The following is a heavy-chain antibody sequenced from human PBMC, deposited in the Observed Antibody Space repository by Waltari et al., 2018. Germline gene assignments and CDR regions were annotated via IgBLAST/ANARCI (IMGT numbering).Heavy chain of an antibody. J-gene: IGHJ3*02. Sequence: QVQLQESGPGLVKPSQTLSLTCTVSGGSISSGSYYWSWLRQPAGKGLEWIGRIYTSGSTNYNPSLKSRVTISVDTSKNQFSLKLSSVTAADTAVYYCARGRITGHDAFDIWGQGTMVTVSS. D-gene: IGHD1-20*01. V-gene: IGHV4-61*02. CDR3: ARGRITGHDAFDI. CDR1: GGSISSGSYY. CDR2: IYTSGST.